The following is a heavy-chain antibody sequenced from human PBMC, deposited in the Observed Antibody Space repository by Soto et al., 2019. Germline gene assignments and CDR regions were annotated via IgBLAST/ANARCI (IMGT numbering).Heavy chain of an antibody. J-gene: IGHJ4*02. CDR2: IIPTFGTP. D-gene: IGHD1-26*01. V-gene: IGHV1-69*06. CDR3: ASERSAQYFDF. CDR1: GGTFSSHG. Sequence: QVQLVQSGTVVQRRGSSVKVSCQASGGTFSSHGMAWVRQAPGQGLEWMGGIIPTFGTPTYAPKFQGRVTITADKSTNTAYTELSSLRSEDTGVYYCASERSAQYFDFWGQGTLINVSS.